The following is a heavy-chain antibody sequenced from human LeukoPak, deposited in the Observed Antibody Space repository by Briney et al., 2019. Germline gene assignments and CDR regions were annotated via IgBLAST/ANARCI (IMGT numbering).Heavy chain of an antibody. CDR1: GFTFSSYS. J-gene: IGHJ4*02. CDR2: ISSSSSYI. Sequence: GGSLRLSCAASGFTFSSYSMNWVRQAPGKGLEWVSSISSSSSYIYYADSVKGRFTISRDDSKNTAYLQMDSLKTEDTAVYYCTGNYYGSGSYADFDYWGQGTLVTVSS. D-gene: IGHD3-10*01. CDR3: TGNYYGSGSYADFDY. V-gene: IGHV3-21*04.